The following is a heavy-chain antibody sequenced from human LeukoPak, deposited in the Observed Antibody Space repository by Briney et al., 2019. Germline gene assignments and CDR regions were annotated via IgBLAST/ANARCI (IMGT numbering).Heavy chain of an antibody. D-gene: IGHD3-10*01. J-gene: IGHJ6*03. Sequence: PGGSLRLSCAASGFTFSSYWMSWVRQAPGKGLEWVANIKQDGSEKYYVDSVKGRFTISRDNAKNSLYLQMNSLRAEDTAVYYCARGGWFGELSDYYMDVWGKGTTVTISS. CDR2: IKQDGSEK. CDR1: GFTFSSYW. V-gene: IGHV3-7*01. CDR3: ARGGWFGELSDYYMDV.